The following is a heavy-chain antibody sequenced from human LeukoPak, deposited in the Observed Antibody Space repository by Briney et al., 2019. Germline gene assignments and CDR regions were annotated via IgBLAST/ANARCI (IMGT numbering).Heavy chain of an antibody. CDR2: IYPGDSDT. V-gene: IGHV5-51*01. D-gene: IGHD4-23*01. CDR3: ARHGGGGSGGNSGFDY. J-gene: IGHJ4*02. Sequence: GESLKISCEGSGHNFSNCLIGWVRQMPGKGLEWMGIIYPGDSDTRYGPSFQGQVTTSADKSISTAYLQWSSLKASDTAMYYCARHGGGGSGGNSGFDYWGQGTLVTVSS. CDR1: GHNFSNCL.